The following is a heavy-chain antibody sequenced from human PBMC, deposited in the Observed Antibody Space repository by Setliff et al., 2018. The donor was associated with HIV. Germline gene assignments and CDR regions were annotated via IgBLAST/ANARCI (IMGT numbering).Heavy chain of an antibody. Sequence: ASVKVSCKASGYTFSRYFTNWVRQAPGQGLEWMGSLNTNTWNPTYAQGFTGRFVFSLDTSLSTAYLEISGLKAEDTAVYFCARDDYANTDLDFWGPGTLVTVSS. J-gene: IGHJ4*02. D-gene: IGHD4-17*01. CDR3: ARDDYANTDLDF. CDR1: GYTFSRYF. V-gene: IGHV7-4-1*02. CDR2: LNTNTWNP.